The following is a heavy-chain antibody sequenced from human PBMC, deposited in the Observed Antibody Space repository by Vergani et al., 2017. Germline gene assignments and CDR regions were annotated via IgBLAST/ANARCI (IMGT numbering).Heavy chain of an antibody. CDR2: INAGNGNT. J-gene: IGHJ4*02. Sequence: QVQHVQSGAEVKKPGASVQVSCKASGYTFSTYAIHWVRQAPGQRLEWMGWINAGNGNTKYSQKFQGRVTITRDTSASTASMELSSLRSEATAVYYCARVRAYYPLNYWGQGTLVTVSS. D-gene: IGHD3-10*01. V-gene: IGHV1-3*01. CDR3: ARVRAYYPLNY. CDR1: GYTFSTYA.